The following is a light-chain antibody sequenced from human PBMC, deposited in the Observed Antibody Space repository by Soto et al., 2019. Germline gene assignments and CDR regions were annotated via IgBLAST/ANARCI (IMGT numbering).Light chain of an antibody. CDR2: GNS. CDR1: SSNIGAGYD. V-gene: IGLV1-40*01. J-gene: IGLJ1*01. CDR3: QSYDSSLSGLV. Sequence: QSVLTQPPSVSGAPGQRVTISCTWSSSNIGAGYDVHWYQQLPGTAPKLLIYGNSNRPSGVPDRFSGSKSGPLASLAITGLQAEDEADYYCQSYDSSLSGLVFGTGTKLTVL.